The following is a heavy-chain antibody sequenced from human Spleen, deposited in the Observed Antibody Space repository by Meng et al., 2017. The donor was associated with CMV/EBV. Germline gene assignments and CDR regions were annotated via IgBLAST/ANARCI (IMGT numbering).Heavy chain of an antibody. D-gene: IGHD1-1*01. CDR2: ISYDGSA. Sequence: SQTLSLTCTVSGDSINSNNYYWGWIRQPPGKGLEWLGTISYDGSADYTPSLKSRVTISIDTSKNQFSLKLTSVTAADTAVYYCARDRYPGAFDIWGQGTMVTVSS. J-gene: IGHJ3*02. CDR3: ARDRYPGAFDI. CDR1: GDSINSNNYY. V-gene: IGHV4-39*07.